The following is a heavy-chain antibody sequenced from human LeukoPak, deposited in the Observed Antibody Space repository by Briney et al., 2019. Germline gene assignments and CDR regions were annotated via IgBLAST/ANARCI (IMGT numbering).Heavy chain of an antibody. J-gene: IGHJ4*02. V-gene: IGHV4-39*07. CDR1: DGSISSSSNY. D-gene: IGHD6-13*01. Sequence: SETLSLTCNVSDGSISSSSNYWGWIRQSPGKGLEWIGSIYYSESGRTYYSPSLKSRVTMSVDTSKKQFSLNLGSVTAADTAVYYCATTPREYSSTWYYFDYWGQGILVTVSS. CDR3: ATTPREYSSTWYYFDY. CDR2: IYYSESGRT.